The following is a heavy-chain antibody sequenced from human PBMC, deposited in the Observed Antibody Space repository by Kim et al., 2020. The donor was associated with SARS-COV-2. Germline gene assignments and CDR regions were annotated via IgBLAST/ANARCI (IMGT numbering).Heavy chain of an antibody. Sequence: DSVKGRFTISRDNAKNSLYLQMNSLRDEDTAVYYCASRPDILTGYYQRDYWGQGTLVTVSS. D-gene: IGHD3-9*01. J-gene: IGHJ4*02. CDR3: ASRPDILTGYYQRDY. V-gene: IGHV3-48*02.